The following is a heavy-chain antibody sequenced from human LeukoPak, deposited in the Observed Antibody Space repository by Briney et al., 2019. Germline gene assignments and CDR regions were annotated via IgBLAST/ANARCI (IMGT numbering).Heavy chain of an antibody. Sequence: GGSLRLSCAASGFTFSSYAMSWVRQAPGKGLEWVSAISGSGGSTYYADSVKGRFTIPRDNSKNTLYLQMNSLRAEDTAVYYCANLYSSGWYLRGYYYGMDVWGQGTTVTVSS. CDR2: ISGSGGST. J-gene: IGHJ6*02. D-gene: IGHD6-19*01. V-gene: IGHV3-23*01. CDR1: GFTFSSYA. CDR3: ANLYSSGWYLRGYYYGMDV.